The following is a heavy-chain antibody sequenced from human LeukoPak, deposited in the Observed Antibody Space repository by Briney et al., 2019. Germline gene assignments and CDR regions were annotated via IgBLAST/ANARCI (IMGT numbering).Heavy chain of an antibody. CDR1: GFTFSSYE. J-gene: IGHJ4*02. CDR2: ISSSGSTI. V-gene: IGHV3-48*03. CDR3: ARDVTELAGTIGSFDY. D-gene: IGHD1-7*01. Sequence: PGGSLRLSCAASGFTFSSYEMNWVRQAPGKGLEWVSYISSSGSTIYYADSVKGRFTISRDNAKNSLYLQMNSLRAEDTAVYYCARDVTELAGTIGSFDYWGQGTLVTVSS.